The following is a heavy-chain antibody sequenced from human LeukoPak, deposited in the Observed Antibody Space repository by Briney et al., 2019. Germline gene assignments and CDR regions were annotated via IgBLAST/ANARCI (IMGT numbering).Heavy chain of an antibody. CDR1: GGSISSSSYY. V-gene: IGHV4-39*01. CDR2: IYYSGST. Sequence: SETLSLTCTVSGGSISSSSYYWGWIRQPPGKGLEWIGSIYYSGSTYYNPSLKSRVTISVDTSKNQFSLKLSSVTAADTAVYYCARRYCGGDCYLPNNWFDPWGQGTLVTVSS. CDR3: ARRYCGGDCYLPNNWFDP. J-gene: IGHJ5*02. D-gene: IGHD2-21*02.